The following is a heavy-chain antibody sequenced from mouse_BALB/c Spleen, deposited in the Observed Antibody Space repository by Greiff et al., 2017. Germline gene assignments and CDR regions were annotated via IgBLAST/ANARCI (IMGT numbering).Heavy chain of an antibody. CDR3: ARRDYYGSSDY. D-gene: IGHD1-1*01. CDR2: ISNGGGST. V-gene: IGHV5-12-2*01. Sequence: EVMLVESGGGLVQPGGSLKLSCAASGFTFSSYTMSWVRQTPEKRLEWVAYISNGGGSTYYPDTVKGRFTISRDNAKNTLYLQMSSLKSEDTAMYYCARRDYYGSSDYWGQGTTLTVSS. CDR1: GFTFSSYT. J-gene: IGHJ2*01.